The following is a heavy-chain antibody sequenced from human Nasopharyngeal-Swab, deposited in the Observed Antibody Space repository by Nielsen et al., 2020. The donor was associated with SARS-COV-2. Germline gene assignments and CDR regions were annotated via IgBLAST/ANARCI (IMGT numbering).Heavy chain of an antibody. J-gene: IGHJ6*02. Sequence: ASVKVSCKASGYTFTSYDINWVRQATGQGLEWMGWMNPNGGNTGYAQKFQGRVTMTRNTSISTAYMELSSLRSEDTAVYYCAREGQQLVLDYYGMDVWGQGTTVTVSS. CDR2: MNPNGGNT. V-gene: IGHV1-8*01. D-gene: IGHD6-13*01. CDR3: AREGQQLVLDYYGMDV. CDR1: GYTFTSYD.